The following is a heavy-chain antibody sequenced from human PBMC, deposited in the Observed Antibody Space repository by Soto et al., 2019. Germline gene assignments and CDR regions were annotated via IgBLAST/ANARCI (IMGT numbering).Heavy chain of an antibody. Sequence: SETLSLTCTVSGGSISSGDYYWSWIRQPPGKGLEWIGYIYYSGSTYYNPSLKSRVTISVDTSKNQFSLKLSSVTAADTAVYYCARVRGYCTNGVCYTEYYFDYWGQGTLVTVSS. V-gene: IGHV4-30-4*01. J-gene: IGHJ4*02. CDR3: ARVRGYCTNGVCYTEYYFDY. D-gene: IGHD2-8*01. CDR1: GGSISSGDYY. CDR2: IYYSGST.